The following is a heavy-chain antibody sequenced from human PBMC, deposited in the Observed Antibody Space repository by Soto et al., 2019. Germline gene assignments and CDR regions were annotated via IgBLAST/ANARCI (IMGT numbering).Heavy chain of an antibody. CDR1: GASISYGGFS. Sequence: SETLSLTCTVSGASISYGGFSWSWIRQSPGKGLEWIGYISHLESTYFHPSFKSRLTMSIDGTRNQFTLKLSSVTAADMAVYYCARGGGYDSFDYWGQGVLVTVSS. D-gene: IGHD5-12*01. CDR3: ARGGGYDSFDY. CDR2: ISHLEST. J-gene: IGHJ4*02. V-gene: IGHV4-30-2*06.